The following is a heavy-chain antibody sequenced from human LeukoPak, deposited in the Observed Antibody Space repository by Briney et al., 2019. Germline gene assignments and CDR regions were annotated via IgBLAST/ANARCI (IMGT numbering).Heavy chain of an antibody. D-gene: IGHD2-2*01. V-gene: IGHV1-2*02. CDR2: INPNNGGT. CDR3: ARSKYCSSTTSSARRTDY. CDR1: GYTFTDYY. J-gene: IGHJ4*02. Sequence: GASVKVSCKASGYTFTDYYMHWVRQAPGQGLEWMGWINPNNGGTNYAQKFQGRVTMTRDTSISTAYVGLSRLRSDDTAIYYCARSKYCSSTTSSARRTDYWGQGTLVTVSS.